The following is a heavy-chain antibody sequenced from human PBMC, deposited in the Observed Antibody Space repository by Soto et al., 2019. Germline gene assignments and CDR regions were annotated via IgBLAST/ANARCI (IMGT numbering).Heavy chain of an antibody. CDR3: ARDSFSSSWTRYYYYGMDV. Sequence: QVQLVQSGAEVKKPGASVKVSCKASGYTFTSYGISWVRQAPGQGLEWMGWISAYNGNTNYAQNLQGRVTMTTDTSTSTAYMELRSLRSDDTAVYYCARDSFSSSWTRYYYYGMDVWGQGTTVTVSS. CDR1: GYTFTSYG. D-gene: IGHD6-13*01. J-gene: IGHJ6*02. CDR2: ISAYNGNT. V-gene: IGHV1-18*01.